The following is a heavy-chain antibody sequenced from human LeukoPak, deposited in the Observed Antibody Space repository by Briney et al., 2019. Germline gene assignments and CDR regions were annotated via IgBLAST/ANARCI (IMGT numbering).Heavy chain of an antibody. CDR2: IWYDGSNK. CDR3: ARGGWDIVATILDY. CDR1: GFTFSSYG. Sequence: PGRSLRLSCAASGFTFSSYGMHWVRQAPGKGLEWVAVIWYDGSNKYYADSVKGRFTISRDNSKNTLYLQMNSLRAEDTAVYYCARGGWDIVATILDYWGQGTLATVSS. D-gene: IGHD5-12*01. V-gene: IGHV3-33*01. J-gene: IGHJ4*02.